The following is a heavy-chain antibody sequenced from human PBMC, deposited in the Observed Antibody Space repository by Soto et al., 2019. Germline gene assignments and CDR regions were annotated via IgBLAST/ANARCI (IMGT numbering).Heavy chain of an antibody. Sequence: GGSLRLSCAASGLTFGVYAMSWVRQAPGKGLEWVSALSGSGGSTYYADSVKGRFTISRDNSKNTLYLQMNSLRADDTAVYYCAKASSSPPNWFDYWGQGTLVTVSS. CDR2: LSGSGGST. CDR3: AKASSSPPNWFDY. J-gene: IGHJ4*02. V-gene: IGHV3-23*01. D-gene: IGHD6-13*01. CDR1: GLTFGVYA.